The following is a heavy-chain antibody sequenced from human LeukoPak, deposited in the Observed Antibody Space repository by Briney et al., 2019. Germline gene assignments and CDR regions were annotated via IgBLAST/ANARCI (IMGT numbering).Heavy chain of an antibody. CDR2: ISGSGGST. Sequence: GGSLRLSCAASGFTFSSYAMSWVRQAPGKGLEWVSAISGSGGSTYYADSVKGRFTISRDNAKNSLYLQMNSLRAEDTAVYYCARDSKESTYYFDYWGQGTLVTVSS. J-gene: IGHJ4*02. V-gene: IGHV3-23*01. D-gene: IGHD2-2*01. CDR1: GFTFSSYA. CDR3: ARDSKESTYYFDY.